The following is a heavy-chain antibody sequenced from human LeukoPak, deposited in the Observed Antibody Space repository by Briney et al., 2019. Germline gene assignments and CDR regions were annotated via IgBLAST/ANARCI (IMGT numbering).Heavy chain of an antibody. CDR3: ARDRDYDYLDY. CDR1: GFTFSSNG. V-gene: IGHV3-33*01. J-gene: IGHJ4*02. CDR2: IWYDGSNK. D-gene: IGHD5-12*01. Sequence: GGSLRLSWAASGFTFSSNGMHWVRQAPGKGLEWVAVIWYDGSNKYYADSVKGRFTISRDNSKNTLYLQMNILRAEDTAVYYCARDRDYDYLDYWGQGTLVTVSS.